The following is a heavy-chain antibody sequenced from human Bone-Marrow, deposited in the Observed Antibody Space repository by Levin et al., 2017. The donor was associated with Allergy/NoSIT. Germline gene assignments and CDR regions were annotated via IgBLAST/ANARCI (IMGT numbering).Heavy chain of an antibody. V-gene: IGHV3-7*01. CDR1: GFTFSSYW. CDR3: TRDGSSVPTWFDP. D-gene: IGHD2-2*01. CDR2: IKQDGSEK. J-gene: IGHJ5*02. Sequence: GESLKISCAASGFTFSSYWMSWVRQAPGKGLEWVANIKQDGSEKYYLDSVEGRFTISRDNAKNSLYLQMNSLRAEDTAVYYCTRDGSSVPTWFDPWGQGTLVTVSS.